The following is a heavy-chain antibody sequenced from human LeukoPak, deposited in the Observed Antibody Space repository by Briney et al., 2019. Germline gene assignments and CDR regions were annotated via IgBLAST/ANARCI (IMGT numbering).Heavy chain of an antibody. CDR2: MYNSGST. CDR3: VRERTMAGGADI. CDR1: GGSISSDTCY. J-gene: IGHJ3*02. Sequence: SQTLSLTCTVSGGSISSDTCYWSWIRQPAGKGLEWIGRMYNSGSTDYNPSLKSRVTISVDTSNNQFSLRLSSVTAADTAVYYCVRERTMAGGADIWGQGTKVTVSS. V-gene: IGHV4-61*02. D-gene: IGHD2-21*01.